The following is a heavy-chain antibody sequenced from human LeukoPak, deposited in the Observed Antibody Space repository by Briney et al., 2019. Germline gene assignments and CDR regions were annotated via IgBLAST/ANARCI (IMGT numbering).Heavy chain of an antibody. D-gene: IGHD3-3*01. CDR2: ISGSGGST. Sequence: PGGSLRLSCVASGFTFSSYAMSWVRQAPGKGLEWVSAISGSGGSTYYADSVKGRFTISRDNSKNTLYLQMNSLRAEDTAVYYCAKDQTILGAFDIWGQGTMVTVSS. CDR1: GFTFSSYA. J-gene: IGHJ3*02. V-gene: IGHV3-23*01. CDR3: AKDQTILGAFDI.